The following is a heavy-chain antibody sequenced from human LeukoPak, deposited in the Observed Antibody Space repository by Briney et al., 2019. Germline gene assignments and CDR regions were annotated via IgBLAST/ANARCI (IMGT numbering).Heavy chain of an antibody. V-gene: IGHV1-2*02. CDR1: GYTFTDYY. CDR2: INPSGGST. J-gene: IGHJ4*02. Sequence: ASVKVSCKASGYTFTDYYMHWVRQAPGQGLEWMGIINPSGGSTSYAQKFQGRVTMTRDSSISTAYMELSSLRSDDTAVYFCARPFFRYNWNDGHYWGQGTLVTVSS. D-gene: IGHD1-20*01. CDR3: ARPFFRYNWNDGHY.